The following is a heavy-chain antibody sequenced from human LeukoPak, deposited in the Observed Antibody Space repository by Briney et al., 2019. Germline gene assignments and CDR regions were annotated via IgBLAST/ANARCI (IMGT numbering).Heavy chain of an antibody. J-gene: IGHJ6*03. Sequence: PSETLSLTCIVSGGSISSQYWSWIRQPPGKGLEWIGSIYYTGSANNNPSLKSRVTISVDTSKNQFSLKVSSVSAADTAVYYCARTAGPYDFYYMDVWGKGTTVTVSS. CDR1: GGSISSQY. CDR3: ARTAGPYDFYYMDV. CDR2: IYYTGSA. V-gene: IGHV4-59*11.